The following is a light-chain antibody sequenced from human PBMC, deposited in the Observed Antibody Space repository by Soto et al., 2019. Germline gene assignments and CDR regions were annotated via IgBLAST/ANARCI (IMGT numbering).Light chain of an antibody. Sequence: QSVLTQPPSASGTPGQRVTISCSGSSSNIGSKTVNWYQQLPGTVPKLLIYNSYQRPSGVPDRFSASKSGTSASLAISGLQSEDEADYYCSSWEASLNGYVYGPGTKV. CDR1: SSNIGSKT. CDR2: NSY. CDR3: SSWEASLNGYV. V-gene: IGLV1-44*01. J-gene: IGLJ1*01.